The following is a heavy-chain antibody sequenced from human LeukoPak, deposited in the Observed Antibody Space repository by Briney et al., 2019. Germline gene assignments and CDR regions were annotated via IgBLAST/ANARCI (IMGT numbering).Heavy chain of an antibody. CDR2: INHSGST. J-gene: IGHJ4*02. D-gene: IGHD3-10*01. V-gene: IGHV4-34*01. CDR1: GGSFSGYY. Sequence: SETLSLTCAVYGGSFSGYYWSWIRQPPGKGLEWIGEINHSGSTNYNPSLKSRVTILVDTSKNQFSLKLSSVTAADTAVYYCARGTYYYGSGSYSLDYWGQGTLVTVSS. CDR3: ARGTYYYGSGSYSLDY.